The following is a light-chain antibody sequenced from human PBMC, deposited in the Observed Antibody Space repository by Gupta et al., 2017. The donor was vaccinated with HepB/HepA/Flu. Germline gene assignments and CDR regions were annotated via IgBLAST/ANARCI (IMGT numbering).Light chain of an antibody. Sequence: DLQMSQSPSTLSASVGDRVTITCRASQAIGDWLAWYQQKPGKDPKLLIYKASTLQGGVPWRFSGSGSGTEFTLTISSLQPDDFATYYCQQYESFPLTFGGGTKVELK. CDR3: QQYESFPLT. CDR2: KAS. V-gene: IGKV1-5*03. J-gene: IGKJ4*01. CDR1: QAIGDW.